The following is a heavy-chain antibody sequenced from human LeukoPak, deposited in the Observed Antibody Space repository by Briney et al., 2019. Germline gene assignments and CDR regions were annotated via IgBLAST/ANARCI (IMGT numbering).Heavy chain of an antibody. CDR2: IYYSGST. CDR3: ARSGEMATWSFDY. D-gene: IGHD5-24*01. CDR1: GGSISSGGYY. V-gene: IGHV4-31*03. J-gene: IGHJ4*02. Sequence: PSGTLSLTCTVSGGSISSGGYYWSWIRQHPGKGLEWIGYIYYSGSTYYNPSLKSRVTISVDTSKNQFSLKLSSVTAADTAVYYCARSGEMATWSFDYWGQGTLVTVSS.